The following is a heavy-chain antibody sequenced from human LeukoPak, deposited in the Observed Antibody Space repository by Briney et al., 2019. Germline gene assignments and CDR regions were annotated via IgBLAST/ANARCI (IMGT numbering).Heavy chain of an antibody. Sequence: GGSLRLSCAASGFIFSAYGMHWVRQAPGKGLEWVSAISISGSKTYYADSVKGRFTISRDNSKNTLYLQMNSLRAEDTAVYYCANEIRPNDYWGQGTQVTVSS. CDR3: ANEIRPNDY. J-gene: IGHJ4*02. V-gene: IGHV3-23*01. CDR1: GFIFSAYG. CDR2: ISISGSKT. D-gene: IGHD4-17*01.